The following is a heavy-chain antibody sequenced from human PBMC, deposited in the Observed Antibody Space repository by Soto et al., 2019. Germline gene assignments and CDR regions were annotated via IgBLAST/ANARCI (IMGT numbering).Heavy chain of an antibody. J-gene: IGHJ4*02. CDR2: ISYDGSNK. D-gene: IGHD5-18*01. CDR1: GFTFSSYG. Sequence: GGSLRLSCAASGFTFSSYGMHWVRQAPGKGLEWVAVISYDGSNKYYADSVKGRFTISRDNSKNTLYLQMNSLRAEDTAVYYCAKEGGYSYGYLPPDYWGQGTLVTVSS. V-gene: IGHV3-30*18. CDR3: AKEGGYSYGYLPPDY.